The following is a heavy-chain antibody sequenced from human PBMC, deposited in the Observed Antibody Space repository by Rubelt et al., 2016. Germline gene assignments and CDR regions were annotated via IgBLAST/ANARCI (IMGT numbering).Heavy chain of an antibody. CDR2: IFHSGST. Sequence: VQLLESGGGLVQPGGSLRLSCAASGFTFSSYAMSWVRQAPGKGLEWIGEIFHSGSTTYNPSLRSRVTISVDNSKNQFPLNLYSLTAADTVVYFCAKEYSRFPNNWFESWGQGTLVTVSS. V-gene: IGHV4-4*01. CDR1: GFTFSSYAM. J-gene: IGHJ5*01. CDR3: AKEYSRFPNNWFES. D-gene: IGHD2-15*01.